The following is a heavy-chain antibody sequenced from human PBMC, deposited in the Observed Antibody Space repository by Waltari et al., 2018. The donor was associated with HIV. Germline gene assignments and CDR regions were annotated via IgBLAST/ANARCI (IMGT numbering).Heavy chain of an antibody. D-gene: IGHD5-18*01. CDR3: VRDSYGFDT. V-gene: IGHV6-1*01. J-gene: IGHJ5*02. CDR2: TYHRSEWHY. Sequence: KQSGPGLVEASHSIFLSCVLSGDSVSSDTAAWNWVRQSPAGGLHWLGRTYHRSEWHYDYSVSLKGRMVINLDTAKNQFSLHLSSVTPGDTATYYCVRDSYGFDTWGEGTLVNVPP. CDR1: GDSVSSDTAA.